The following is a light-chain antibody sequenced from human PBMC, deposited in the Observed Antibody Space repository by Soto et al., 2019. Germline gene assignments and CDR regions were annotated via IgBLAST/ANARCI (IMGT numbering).Light chain of an antibody. CDR3: QQYVSFRPWT. V-gene: IGKV3-20*01. Sequence: EIVLTQSPGTLSSSPGERATLSCRASQSISSTYLAWYQQKPGQAPRLLIYGASSRATGIPDRFSGSGSGTDFTLTISRLEPEDFAMYYYQQYVSFRPWTFGQGTKVEIK. CDR1: QSISSTY. J-gene: IGKJ1*01. CDR2: GAS.